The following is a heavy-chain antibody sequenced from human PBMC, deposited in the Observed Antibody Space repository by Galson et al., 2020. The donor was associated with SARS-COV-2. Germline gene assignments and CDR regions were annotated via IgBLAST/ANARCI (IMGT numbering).Heavy chain of an antibody. V-gene: IGHV3-30*04. J-gene: IGHJ6*03. CDR3: ARVAMDTAMVYYYYYYYMDV. D-gene: IGHD5-18*01. Sequence: GGSLRLSCAASGFTFSSYAMHWVRQAPGKGLEWVAVISYDGSNKYYADSVKGRFTISRDNSKNTLYLQMNSLRAEDTAVYYCARVAMDTAMVYYYYYYYMDVWGKGTTVTVSS. CDR2: ISYDGSNK. CDR1: GFTFSSYA.